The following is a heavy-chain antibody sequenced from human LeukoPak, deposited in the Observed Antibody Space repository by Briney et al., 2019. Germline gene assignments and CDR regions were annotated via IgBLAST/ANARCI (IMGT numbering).Heavy chain of an antibody. Sequence: GGSLRLSCAASGFTFSSYAMHWVRQAPGKGLEWVAVISYDGSNQYYADSVKGRFTISRDNSKNTLYLQMNSLRAEDTAVYYCARDFLHLLRLLEWLAYMDAWGIGSTVTVSS. D-gene: IGHD3-3*01. CDR3: ARDFLHLLRLLEWLAYMDA. J-gene: IGHJ6*03. CDR2: ISYDGSNQ. V-gene: IGHV3-30*04. CDR1: GFTFSSYA.